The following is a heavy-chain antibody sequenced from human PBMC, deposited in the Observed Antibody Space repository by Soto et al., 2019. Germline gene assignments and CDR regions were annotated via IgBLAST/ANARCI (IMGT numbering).Heavy chain of an antibody. V-gene: IGHV2-5*02. Sequence: QITLKESGPTLVRPTQTLTLTCACSGFSLSTSGLGVGWNHQPPGTALEWLEVIYWDDSKHYSPSLRSRLTITKDTSKNQVVLTMTNMDPMDTGTYYCAHKGPEDRPLDYWCQGTLGTVSS. CDR3: AHKGPEDRPLDY. CDR1: GFSLSTSGLG. CDR2: IYWDDSK. J-gene: IGHJ4*02.